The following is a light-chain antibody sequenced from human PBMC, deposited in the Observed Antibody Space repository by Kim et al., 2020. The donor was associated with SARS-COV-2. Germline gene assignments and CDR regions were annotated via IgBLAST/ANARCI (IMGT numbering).Light chain of an antibody. CDR3: SSYTSSSTLI. CDR1: GRDVGNYNR. CDR2: EVG. J-gene: IGLJ2*01. V-gene: IGLV2-18*02. Sequence: GQSVTISCTGTGRDVGNYNRVSWYQQPPGTAPKLIIYEVGDRPAGVPHRFSGSKSGNTASLTISWLQTEDEADYYCSSYTSSSTLIFGGGTKVTVL.